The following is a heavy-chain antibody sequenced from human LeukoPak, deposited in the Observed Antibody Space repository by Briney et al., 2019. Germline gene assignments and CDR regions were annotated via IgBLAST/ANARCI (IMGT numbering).Heavy chain of an antibody. V-gene: IGHV3-30-3*01. CDR3: ARGNRMGISLYYFDY. CDR1: GFTFSSYT. D-gene: IGHD1-14*01. J-gene: IGHJ4*02. CDR2: IPYDGNNK. Sequence: GGSLRLSCAASGFTFSSYTMHWVRQAPGKGLEWVAVIPYDGNNKYYADSVKGRFTISRDNSKNTLYLQMNSLRAEDTAVYYCARGNRMGISLYYFDYWGQGTLVTVSS.